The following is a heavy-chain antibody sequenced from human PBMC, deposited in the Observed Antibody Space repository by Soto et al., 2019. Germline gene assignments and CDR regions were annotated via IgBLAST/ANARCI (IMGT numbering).Heavy chain of an antibody. CDR3: VNPRRAGGMEV. Sequence: QVQLVESGGGVVQPGRSLRLSCAASGFTFSSYGMHWVRQAPGKGLEWVAVISYDGSNKYYADSVKGRFTISRDNSKNTLYLQMNSLRAEDTAVYYFVNPRRAGGMEVWGRGTTVTVSS. CDR1: GFTFSSYG. J-gene: IGHJ6*02. V-gene: IGHV3-30*18. D-gene: IGHD3-10*01. CDR2: ISYDGSNK.